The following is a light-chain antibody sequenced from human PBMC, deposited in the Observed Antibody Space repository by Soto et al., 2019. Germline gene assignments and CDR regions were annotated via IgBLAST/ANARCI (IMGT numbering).Light chain of an antibody. CDR1: QSISCW. J-gene: IGKJ4*01. V-gene: IGKV1-5*03. Sequence: DIQMTQSPCTLSAYVGGSVTITCRASQSISCWLAWYEQKPGKAPNLLIYKASSLESGIPSRFSGIGSGTEFTLTISSLQPDDFAAYYCQQYNSYPLTFGGGTKVEIK. CDR3: QQYNSYPLT. CDR2: KAS.